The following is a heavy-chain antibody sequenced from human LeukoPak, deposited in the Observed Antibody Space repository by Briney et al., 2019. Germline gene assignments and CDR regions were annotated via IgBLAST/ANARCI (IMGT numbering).Heavy chain of an antibody. J-gene: IGHJ6*03. CDR1: GFTFSSYA. Sequence: GGSLRLSCAASGFTFSSYAMHWVRQAPGKGLEYVSAISSNGGSTYYANSVKGRFTISRDNSKNTLYLQMGSLRAEDVAVYYCARDQLYYYYMDVWGKGTTVTVSS. CDR2: ISSNGGST. CDR3: ARDQLYYYYMDV. D-gene: IGHD2-2*01. V-gene: IGHV3-64*01.